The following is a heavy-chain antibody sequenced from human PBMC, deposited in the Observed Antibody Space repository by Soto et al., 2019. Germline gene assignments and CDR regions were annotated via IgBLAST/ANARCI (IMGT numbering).Heavy chain of an antibody. Sequence: TLSLTCAVYGGSFSGYYWSWIRQPPGKGLEWIGEINHSGSTNYNPSLKSRVTISVDTSKNQFSLKLSSVTAADTAVYYCARGRIAAAMDYWGQGTLVTVSS. CDR3: ARGRIAAAMDY. D-gene: IGHD6-13*01. CDR2: INHSGST. CDR1: GGSFSGYY. J-gene: IGHJ4*02. V-gene: IGHV4-34*01.